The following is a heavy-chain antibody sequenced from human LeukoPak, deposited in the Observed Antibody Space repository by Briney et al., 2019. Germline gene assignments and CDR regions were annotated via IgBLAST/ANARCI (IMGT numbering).Heavy chain of an antibody. CDR1: GYSISSGYY. CDR2: IYHSGST. CDR3: ARANYYDSSGSIANWFDP. Sequence: SETLSLTCAVPGYSISSGYYWGWIRQPPGKGLEWIGSIYHSGSTYYNPSLKSRVTISVDTSKNQFSLKLSSVTAADTAVYYCARANYYDSSGSIANWFDPWGKGTLVTVSS. D-gene: IGHD3-22*01. V-gene: IGHV4-38-2*01. J-gene: IGHJ5*02.